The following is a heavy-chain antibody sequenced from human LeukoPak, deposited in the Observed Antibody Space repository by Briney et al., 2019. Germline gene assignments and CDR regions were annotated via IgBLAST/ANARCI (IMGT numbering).Heavy chain of an antibody. J-gene: IGHJ4*02. CDR2: ISAYNGNT. Sequence: ASVKVSCKASGYTFTSYGISWVRQAPGQGLEGMGWISAYNGNTNYAQKLQGRVTMTTDTSTSTAYMELRSLRSDDTAMSYRAREEEQQADIWGQGTLVTVSS. CDR3: AREEEQQADI. CDR1: GYTFTSYG. V-gene: IGHV1-18*01. D-gene: IGHD6-13*01.